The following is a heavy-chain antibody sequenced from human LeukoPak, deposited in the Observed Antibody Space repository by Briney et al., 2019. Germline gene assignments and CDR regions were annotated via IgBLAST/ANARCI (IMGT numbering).Heavy chain of an antibody. CDR1: GYTFTSYA. CDR3: ARDRIQVGATPYFDY. V-gene: IGHV1-18*01. D-gene: IGHD1-26*01. J-gene: IGHJ4*02. Sequence: ASVTVSCKASGYTFTSYAISWVRQAPGQGLEWMGWISGYNGSTNYAQKLQGRVTMTTDTSTNTAYMELRSLRSDDTAVYYCARDRIQVGATPYFDYWGQGTLVTVSS. CDR2: ISGYNGST.